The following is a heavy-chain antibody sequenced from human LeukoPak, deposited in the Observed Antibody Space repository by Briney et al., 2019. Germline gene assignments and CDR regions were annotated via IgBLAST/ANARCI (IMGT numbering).Heavy chain of an antibody. Sequence: TSETLSLTCAVSGGSISSSNWWSWVRQPPGKGLEWIGEIYHSGSTNYNPSLKSRVTISVDTSKNQFSLKLSSVTAADTAVYYCARERGVVVPAATGRVIHAFDIWGQGTMVTVSS. CDR2: IYHSGST. CDR3: ARERGVVVPAATGRVIHAFDI. CDR1: GGSISSSNW. J-gene: IGHJ3*02. V-gene: IGHV4-4*02. D-gene: IGHD2-2*01.